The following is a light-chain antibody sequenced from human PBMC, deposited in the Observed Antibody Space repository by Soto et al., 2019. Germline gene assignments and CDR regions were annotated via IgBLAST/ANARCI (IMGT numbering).Light chain of an antibody. Sequence: DIQLTQSPSFLSASVRDRVTITCRASQAISSYLAWYQQKPGKAPKLLIYAASTLQSGVPSRFSGSGSGTEFTLTISSLQPEDFTTYYCQQLNSYPFSFGPRTKVDIK. CDR1: QAISSY. V-gene: IGKV1-9*01. CDR2: AAS. CDR3: QQLNSYPFS. J-gene: IGKJ3*01.